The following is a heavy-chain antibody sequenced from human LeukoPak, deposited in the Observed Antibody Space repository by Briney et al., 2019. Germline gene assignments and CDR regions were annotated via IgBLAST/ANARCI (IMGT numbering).Heavy chain of an antibody. Sequence: SVKVSCKASGGTFSSYAISWVRQAPGQELEWMGGIIPIFGTANYAQKFQGRVTITADESTSTAYMELSSLRSEDTAVYYCARSRYFDWLSPYYYYGLDVWGKGTTVTVSS. D-gene: IGHD3-9*01. CDR3: ARSRYFDWLSPYYYYGLDV. CDR1: GGTFSSYA. V-gene: IGHV1-69*13. J-gene: IGHJ6*04. CDR2: IIPIFGTA.